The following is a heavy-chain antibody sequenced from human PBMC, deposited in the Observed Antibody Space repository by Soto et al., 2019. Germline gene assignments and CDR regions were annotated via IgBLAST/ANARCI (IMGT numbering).Heavy chain of an antibody. CDR3: TRDWEITVSTWSFGGF. CDR2: IIPCHGVT. Sequence: QVQLVQSGAEVKKPGSSVKVSCKASGGTFSPYTINWVRQAPGQGLEWMGRIIPCHGVTNYAQKFQARVTISADKATSTAYMELSGLRFEDTGMYYCTRDWEITVSTWSFGGFWGRGALVTVSS. J-gene: IGHJ4*02. CDR1: GGTFSPYT. D-gene: IGHD3-10*01. V-gene: IGHV1-69*08.